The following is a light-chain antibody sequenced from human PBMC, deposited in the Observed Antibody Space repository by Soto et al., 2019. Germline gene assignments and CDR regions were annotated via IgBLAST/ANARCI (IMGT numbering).Light chain of an antibody. CDR1: SSDVGGYNY. CDR2: DVS. V-gene: IGLV2-14*03. CDR3: SSYTISSTPWV. J-gene: IGLJ3*02. Sequence: QSALTQPASVSGSPGQSITISCTGTSSDVGGYNYVSWYQHHPGKAPKVMIYDVSNRPSGVSNRFSGSKSGNTASLTISGLQAEDEADYYCSSYTISSTPWVFGGGTKLTV.